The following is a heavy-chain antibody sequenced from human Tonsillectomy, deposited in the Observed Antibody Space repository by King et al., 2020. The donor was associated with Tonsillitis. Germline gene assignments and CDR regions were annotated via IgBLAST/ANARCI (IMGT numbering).Heavy chain of an antibody. CDR2: VENDAMTT. CDR3: AKNDYNNYGGDY. CDR1: RFTFSHYG. D-gene: IGHD4-11*01. J-gene: IGHJ4*02. V-gene: IGHV3-30*02. Sequence: VQLVESGGGVIQPGGSLRLSCAASRFTFSHYGMHWVRQAPGKGLEWVAFVENDAMTTSYADSVKGRFTISRDNYKNMVYLQMNSLRAEDTAVYYCAKNDYNNYGGDYWGQGTLVTVSS.